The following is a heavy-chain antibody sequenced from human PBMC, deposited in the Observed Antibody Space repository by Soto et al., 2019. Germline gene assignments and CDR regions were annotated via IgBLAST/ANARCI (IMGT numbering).Heavy chain of an antibody. CDR2: ISYDGSNK. CDR1: GFTFSSYA. J-gene: IGHJ3*02. D-gene: IGHD5-12*01. V-gene: IGHV3-30-3*01. Sequence: QVQLVESGGGVVQPGRSLRLSCAASGFTFSSYAMQWVRQAPSKGLEWVAVISYDGSNKYYADSVKGRFTISRDNSKNTLYLQMNSLRAEDTAVYYCARGDGYNFDAFDIWGQGTMVTVSS. CDR3: ARGDGYNFDAFDI.